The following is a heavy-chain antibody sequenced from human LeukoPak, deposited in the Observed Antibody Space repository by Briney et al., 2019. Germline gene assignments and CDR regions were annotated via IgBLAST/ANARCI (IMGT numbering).Heavy chain of an antibody. V-gene: IGHV3-23*01. CDR1: GFTFSSYA. CDR2: ISGSGGST. CDR3: AKPDRASITMIVVVITFDY. Sequence: GGSLRLSCAASGFTFSSYAMSWVRQAPGKGLEWVSAISGSGGSTYYADSVKGRFTISKDNSKNTLYLQMNSLRAEDTAVYYCAKPDRASITMIVVVITFDYWGQGTLVTVSS. J-gene: IGHJ4*02. D-gene: IGHD3-22*01.